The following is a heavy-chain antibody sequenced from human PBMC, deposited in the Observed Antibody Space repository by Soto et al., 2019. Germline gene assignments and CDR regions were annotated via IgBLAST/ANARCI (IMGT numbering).Heavy chain of an antibody. V-gene: IGHV4-59*08. CDR2: IYYSGST. CDR3: ARLPLRSSPFYDFWSGYYPSHMDYYYMDV. J-gene: IGHJ6*03. Sequence: SETLSLTCTVSGGSISSYYWSWIRQPPGKGLEWIGYIYYSGSTNYNPSLKSRVTISVDTSKNQFSLKLSSVTAADTAVYYCARLPLRSSPFYDFWSGYYPSHMDYYYMDVWGKGTTVTVSS. D-gene: IGHD3-3*01. CDR1: GGSISSYY.